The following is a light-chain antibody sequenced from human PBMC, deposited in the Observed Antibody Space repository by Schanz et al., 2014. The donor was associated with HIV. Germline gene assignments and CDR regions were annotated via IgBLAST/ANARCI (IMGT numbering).Light chain of an antibody. Sequence: DIVMTQSPDSLAVSLGGTATISCKSSQSVLHSSNYRNSLAWYQQKPGQPPNLLIYWASTRESGVPDRFSGSGSGTDFTLTISGVQAEDVAVYHCQQYYTTPTFGQGTKLEI. J-gene: IGKJ2*01. V-gene: IGKV4-1*01. CDR2: WAS. CDR1: QSVLHSSNYRNS. CDR3: QQYYTTPT.